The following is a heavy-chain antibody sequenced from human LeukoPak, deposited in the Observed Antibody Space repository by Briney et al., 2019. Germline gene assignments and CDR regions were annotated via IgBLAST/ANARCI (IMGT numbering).Heavy chain of an antibody. CDR2: INYSGRT. D-gene: IGHD2-21*02. CDR3: ARLLDYDQSGDPDTFHM. CDR1: GGLISSYH. V-gene: IGHV4-59*01. J-gene: IGHJ3*02. Sequence: PSETLSLTCTVSGGLISSYHWSWIRQPPGKGLEWIAFINYSGRTKYNPSLQSRVSVSLDTSKNHFPMQARSVIAADTAVYYCARLLDYDQSGDPDTFHMWGEGTMVNVSS.